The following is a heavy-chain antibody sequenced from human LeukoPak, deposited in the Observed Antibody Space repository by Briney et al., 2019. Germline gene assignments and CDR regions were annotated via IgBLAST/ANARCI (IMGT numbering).Heavy chain of an antibody. CDR3: ARELDKPNSSGGYPDAFDI. D-gene: IGHD6-19*01. Sequence: ASVKVSCKASGYTFTVYYMHWVRQAPGQGLEWMGWINPNSGGTNYAQKFQGRVTMTRDTSISTAYMELSRLRSDDTAVYYCARELDKPNSSGGYPDAFDIWGQGTMVTVSS. CDR1: GYTFTVYY. V-gene: IGHV1-2*02. J-gene: IGHJ3*02. CDR2: INPNSGGT.